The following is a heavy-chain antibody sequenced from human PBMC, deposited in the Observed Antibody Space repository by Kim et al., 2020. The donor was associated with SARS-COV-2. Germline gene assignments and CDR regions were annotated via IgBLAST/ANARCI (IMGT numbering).Heavy chain of an antibody. J-gene: IGHJ6*02. V-gene: IGHV1-18*01. D-gene: IGHD2-15*01. Sequence: ASVKVSCKASGYTFTSYGISWVRQAPGQGLEWMGWISAYNGNTNYAQKLQGRVTMTTDTSTSTAYMELRSLRSDDTAVYYCARDGGGCSGGSCYSSYYYYYGMDVWGQGTTVTVSS. CDR3: ARDGGGCSGGSCYSSYYYYYGMDV. CDR1: GYTFTSYG. CDR2: ISAYNGNT.